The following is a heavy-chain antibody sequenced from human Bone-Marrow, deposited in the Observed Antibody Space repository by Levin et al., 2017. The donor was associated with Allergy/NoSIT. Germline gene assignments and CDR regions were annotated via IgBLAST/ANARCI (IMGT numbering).Heavy chain of an antibody. CDR2: IKQDGSEK. J-gene: IGHJ4*02. Sequence: GGSLRLSCAASGFSFSNYWMTWVRHAPGKGLEWVANIKQDGSEKYYVDYVKGRITISRDNAKNSLYLQMNSLRAEDTAVYYCTRGRTEWGELLTSIPTYFDYWGQGTLVTVSS. D-gene: IGHD2-21*02. CDR3: TRGRTEWGELLTSIPTYFDY. CDR1: GFSFSNYW. V-gene: IGHV3-7*01.